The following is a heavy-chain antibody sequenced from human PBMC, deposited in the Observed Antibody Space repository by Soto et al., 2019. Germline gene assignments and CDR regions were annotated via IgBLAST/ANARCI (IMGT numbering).Heavy chain of an antibody. V-gene: IGHV4-31*03. J-gene: IGHJ4*02. CDR3: ARRNTRWVFDY. Sequence: PSETLSLTCTVSGGTISSDDYSWSWIRQHPGKGLEWIGYIHSSGSTYSNPSLKSRVAISADTSKNQFFLRLSSVTAADTAVYFCARRNTRWVFDYWGQGTQVTVS. CDR2: IHSSGST. CDR1: GGTISSDDYS. D-gene: IGHD2-2*01.